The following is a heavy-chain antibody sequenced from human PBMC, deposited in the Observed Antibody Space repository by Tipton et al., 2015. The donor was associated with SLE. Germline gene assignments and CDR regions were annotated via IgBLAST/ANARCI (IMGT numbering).Heavy chain of an antibody. J-gene: IGHJ6*03. V-gene: IGHV4-34*01. Sequence: TLSLTCAVYGGSSSGFYWAWIRQSPGKGLEWIGEINHSGRTNYNPSLKSRVTISEDTSKNQFSLRLSSVTAADTAVYYCARGGAVYYYYYYMDVWGKGTTVTVSS. CDR2: INHSGRT. CDR3: ARGGAVYYYYYYMDV. D-gene: IGHD3-10*01. CDR1: GGSSSGFY.